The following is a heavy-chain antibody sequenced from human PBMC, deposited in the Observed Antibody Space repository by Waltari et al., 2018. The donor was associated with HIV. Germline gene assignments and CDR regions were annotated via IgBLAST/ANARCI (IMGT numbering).Heavy chain of an antibody. CDR2: INPSGGST. D-gene: IGHD6-25*01. CDR3: AREMYSSGQENAFDI. V-gene: IGHV1-46*01. CDR1: GNTFTSYY. J-gene: IGHJ3*02. Sequence: QVQLVQSGAEVKKPGASVKVSCKASGNTFTSYYMHWVRQAPGQGLEWMGIINPSGGSTSYAQKFQGRVTMTRDTSTSTVYMELSSLRSEDTAVYYCAREMYSSGQENAFDIWGQGTMVTVSS.